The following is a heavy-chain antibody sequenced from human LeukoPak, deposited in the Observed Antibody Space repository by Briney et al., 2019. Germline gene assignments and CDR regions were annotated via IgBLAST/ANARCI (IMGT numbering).Heavy chain of an antibody. J-gene: IGHJ1*01. CDR2: IYYSEST. CDR1: GGSISSRSYY. V-gene: IGHV4-39*01. CDR3: ARQRFGDLYAEYFQH. D-gene: IGHD3-10*01. Sequence: PSETLSLICTVSGGSISSRSYYWGWIRRPPGTRLEGIWSIYYSESTYYNPSLRSRVTISVDTSKNQFSLKLSSVTAADTAVYYCARQRFGDLYAEYFQHWGQGTLVTVSS.